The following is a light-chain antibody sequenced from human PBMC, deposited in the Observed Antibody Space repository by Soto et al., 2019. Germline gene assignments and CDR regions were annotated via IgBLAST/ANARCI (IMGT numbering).Light chain of an antibody. CDR3: QQYQSLT. J-gene: IGKJ4*01. V-gene: IGKV3-20*01. Sequence: IVLTQSPAILALSPGDRATLSCRASQSVSSSYLAWYQHKPGQAPRLLIHGAPSRVTGIPDRFSGSGSGTDFTLTITRLEPEDFAVYYCQQYQSLTFGGGTKVEIK. CDR1: QSVSSSY. CDR2: GAP.